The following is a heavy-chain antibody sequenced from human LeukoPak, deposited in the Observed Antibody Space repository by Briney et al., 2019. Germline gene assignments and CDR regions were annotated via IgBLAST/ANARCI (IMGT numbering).Heavy chain of an antibody. J-gene: IGHJ4*02. V-gene: IGHV1-18*01. D-gene: IGHD3-3*01. Sequence: ASVTVTCKASGYTFTTYGLSWVRQAPGQGLEWMGCTSTYNGNTNYAQKFQGRVTMTTDTSTSTAYMELRSLRSDGTAVYYCARDPTEDFLSGFYSFFDFGGQDTLVSVSS. CDR1: GYTFTTYG. CDR3: ARDPTEDFLSGFYSFFDF. CDR2: TSTYNGNT.